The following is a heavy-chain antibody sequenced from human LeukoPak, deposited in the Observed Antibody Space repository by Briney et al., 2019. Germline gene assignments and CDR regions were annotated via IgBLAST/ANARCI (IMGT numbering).Heavy chain of an antibody. CDR3: AKSGSGGGYY. J-gene: IGHJ4*02. D-gene: IGHD3-10*01. V-gene: IGHV3-23*01. CDR1: GFTFSNYD. Sequence: PGGSLRLSCAASGFTFSNYDFSWVRQAPGKGLEWVSSISGDGGSTFYVDSVKGRFTISRDSSKNTLYLQMKSLRVEDTALYYCAKSGSGGGYYWGQGALVIVSS. CDR2: ISGDGGST.